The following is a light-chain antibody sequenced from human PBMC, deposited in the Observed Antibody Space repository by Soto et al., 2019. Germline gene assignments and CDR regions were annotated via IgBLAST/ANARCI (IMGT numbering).Light chain of an antibody. CDR3: QHRYGFS. J-gene: IGKJ3*01. Sequence: EVVLTQSPATLSLSPGERATLSCRASQSVNSYLAWYQHKPGQAPRLLIHDASYRATGTPARFSGSGSGTHFTLTISSLEPEDFAVYYCQHRYGFSFGPGTKVDV. CDR2: DAS. V-gene: IGKV3-11*01. CDR1: QSVNSY.